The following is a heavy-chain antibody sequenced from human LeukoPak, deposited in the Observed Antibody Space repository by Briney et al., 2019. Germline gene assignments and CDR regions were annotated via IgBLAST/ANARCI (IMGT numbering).Heavy chain of an antibody. CDR3: ARSAVNIVVVVAATQDMDV. J-gene: IGHJ6*02. Sequence: ASVKVSCKASGYTFTGYYMHWVRQAPGQGLEWMGRINPNSGGTNYAQKFQGRVTMTRDTPISTAYMELSRLRSDDTAVYYCARSAVNIVVVVAATQDMDVWGQGTTVTVSS. CDR1: GYTFTGYY. D-gene: IGHD2-15*01. V-gene: IGHV1-2*06. CDR2: INPNSGGT.